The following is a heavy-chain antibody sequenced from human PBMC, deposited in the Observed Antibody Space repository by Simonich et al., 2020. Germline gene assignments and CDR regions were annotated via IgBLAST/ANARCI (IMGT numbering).Heavy chain of an antibody. Sequence: QITLKEPGPTLVKPTQTLTLTCTFSGFSLSTSGGGVGWIRQPPGKALEWLALIYWNDDKRYSPSLKSRLTITKDTSKNQVVLTMTNMDPVDTATYYCAHKVGYFDLWGRGTLVTVSS. V-gene: IGHV2-5*01. CDR1: GFSLSTSGGG. CDR2: IYWNDDK. CDR3: AHKVGYFDL. J-gene: IGHJ2*01.